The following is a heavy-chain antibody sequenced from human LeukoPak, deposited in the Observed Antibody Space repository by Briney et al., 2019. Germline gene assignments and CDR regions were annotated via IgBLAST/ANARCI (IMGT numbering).Heavy chain of an antibody. CDR3: ARDDVVVTAVTVYNWFDP. J-gene: IGHJ5*02. CDR1: GYTFTGYY. Sequence: ASVKVSCKASGYTFTGYYMHWVRQAPGQGLEWMGWINPNSGGTNYAQKFQGRVTMTRDTSISTAYMELSRLRSDDTAVYYCARDDVVVTAVTVYNWFDPWGQGTLVTVSS. CDR2: INPNSGGT. D-gene: IGHD2-21*02. V-gene: IGHV1-2*02.